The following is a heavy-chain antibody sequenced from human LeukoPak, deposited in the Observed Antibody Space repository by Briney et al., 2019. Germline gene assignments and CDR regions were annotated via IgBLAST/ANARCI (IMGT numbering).Heavy chain of an antibody. J-gene: IGHJ4*02. CDR1: GFTVISNY. CDR2: IFNGGST. D-gene: IGHD3-10*01. CDR3: ARGLFASGNYFNFFDY. V-gene: IGHV3-66*01. Sequence: GGSLRLSCAASGFTVISNYMTWVRQAPGKGLEWVSVIFNGGSTYYADPVKGRFTISTDNSKNMLYLQMNSLRAEDTAVYYCARGLFASGNYFNFFDYWAQGTLVTVSS.